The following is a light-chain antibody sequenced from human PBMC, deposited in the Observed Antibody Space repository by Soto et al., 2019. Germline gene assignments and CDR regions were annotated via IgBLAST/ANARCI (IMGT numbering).Light chain of an antibody. CDR3: SLYTSDNTYV. CDR1: STDFVSYNR. V-gene: IGLV2-18*01. Sequence: QSALTQPPSVSGSPGQSVTTSCTGTSTDFVSYNRVSWYQQPPGTAPKLIIYEASNRPSGVPDRFSGSKSGNTASLTISGLQDAQEADYYCSLYTSDNTYVFGTGTKVTVL. CDR2: EAS. J-gene: IGLJ1*01.